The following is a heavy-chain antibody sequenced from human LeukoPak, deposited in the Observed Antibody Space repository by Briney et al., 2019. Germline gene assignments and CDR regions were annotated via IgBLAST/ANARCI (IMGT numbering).Heavy chain of an antibody. V-gene: IGHV1-46*01. CDR1: GYTFTSYY. D-gene: IGHD2-15*01. CDR2: INPSGGST. CDR3: ARDISYCSGGSCYLTIDY. J-gene: IGHJ4*02. Sequence: ASVKVSCKAPGYTFTSYYMHWVRQAPGQGLEWMGIINPSGGSTSYAQKFQGRVTMTRDTSTSTVYMELSILRSEDTAVYYCARDISYCSGGSCYLTIDYWGQGTLVTVSS.